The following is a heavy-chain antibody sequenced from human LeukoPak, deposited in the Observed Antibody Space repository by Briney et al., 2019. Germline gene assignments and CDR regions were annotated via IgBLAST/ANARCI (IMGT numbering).Heavy chain of an antibody. J-gene: IGHJ6*02. CDR2: ISSSGSTI. D-gene: IGHD2-15*01. V-gene: IGHV3-48*03. CDR1: GFTFSSYE. Sequence: GGSLRLSCAASGFTFSSYEMNWVRQAPGKGLEWVSYISSSGSTIYYADSVKGRFTISRDNAKNSLYLQMNSLRAEDAAAYYCARDKRVAGPYYYYGMDVWGQGTTVTVSS. CDR3: ARDKRVAGPYYYYGMDV.